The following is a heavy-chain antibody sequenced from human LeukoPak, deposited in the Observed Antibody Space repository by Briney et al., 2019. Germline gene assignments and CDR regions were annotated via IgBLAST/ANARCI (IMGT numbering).Heavy chain of an antibody. Sequence: PGESLRLSCAASGFTFSSYWMGWVRQAPGKGLEWVANIKQDGSEKYYVDSVKGRFTISRDNAKNSLYLQMNSLRAEDTAVYYCARDVSYYDSSGYYYAYYYYGMDVWGQGTTVTVSS. D-gene: IGHD3-22*01. CDR3: ARDVSYYDSSGYYYAYYYYGMDV. CDR2: IKQDGSEK. J-gene: IGHJ6*02. V-gene: IGHV3-7*01. CDR1: GFTFSSYW.